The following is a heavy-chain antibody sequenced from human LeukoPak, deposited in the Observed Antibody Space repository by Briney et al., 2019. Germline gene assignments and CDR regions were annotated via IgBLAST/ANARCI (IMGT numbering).Heavy chain of an antibody. CDR2: INHSGST. J-gene: IGHJ6*02. CDR1: GGSFSGYY. D-gene: IGHD3-22*01. Sequence: NASETLSLTCAVYGGSFSGYYWSWIRQPPGKGLEWIGEINHSGSTNYNPSLKSRVTISVDTSKNQFSLKLSSVTAADTAVYYCARFNPSGYDSSGYILYYYGMDVWGQGTTVTVSS. CDR3: ARFNPSGYDSSGYILYYYGMDV. V-gene: IGHV4-34*01.